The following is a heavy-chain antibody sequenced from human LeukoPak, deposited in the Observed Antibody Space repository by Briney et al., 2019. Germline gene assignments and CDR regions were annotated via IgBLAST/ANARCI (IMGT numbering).Heavy chain of an antibody. CDR1: GFTFSNYE. D-gene: IGHD3-10*01. J-gene: IGHJ4*02. CDR3: AKNMVRGVIMSSSFDY. V-gene: IGHV3-48*03. CDR2: IGSSGSNI. Sequence: GGSLRLSCGASGFTFSNYEMNWVRRAPGKGLEWISYIGSSGSNIHYADSVKGRFTISRDNSKNPLYLQTNSLRAEDTAVYYCAKNMVRGVIMSSSFDYWGQGTLVTVSS.